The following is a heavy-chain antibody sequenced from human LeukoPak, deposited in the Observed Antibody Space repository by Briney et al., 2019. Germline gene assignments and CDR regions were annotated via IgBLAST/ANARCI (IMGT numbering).Heavy chain of an antibody. D-gene: IGHD1-26*01. CDR3: VRGVGVSRFNYFDP. J-gene: IGHJ5*02. V-gene: IGHV3-33*08. Sequence: GGSLRLSCAASGFTFSNYWMHWVRQAPGKGLEWVAVIWYDASNKYYADSVKGRFTISRDNSKNTLYLQMNSLRDDDTAVYYCVRGVGVSRFNYFDPWGQGTLVTVSS. CDR2: IWYDASNK. CDR1: GFTFSNYW.